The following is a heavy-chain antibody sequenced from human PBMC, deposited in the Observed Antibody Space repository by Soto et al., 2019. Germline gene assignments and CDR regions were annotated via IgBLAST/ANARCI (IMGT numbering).Heavy chain of an antibody. J-gene: IGHJ5*02. Sequence: GGSLRLSCAASGFTFSSYGMHWVRQAPGKGLEWVAVIWYDGSNKYYADSVKGRFTISRDNSKNTLYLQMNSLRAEDTAVYYCARDYRALYYYDSSGPNWFDPWGQGTLVTVSS. CDR3: ARDYRALYYYDSSGPNWFDP. CDR1: GFTFSSYG. V-gene: IGHV3-33*01. D-gene: IGHD3-22*01. CDR2: IWYDGSNK.